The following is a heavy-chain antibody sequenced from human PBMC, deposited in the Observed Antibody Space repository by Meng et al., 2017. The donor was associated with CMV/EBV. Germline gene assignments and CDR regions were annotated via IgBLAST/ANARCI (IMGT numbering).Heavy chain of an antibody. Sequence: SETLSLTCTASGGSISSSSYYWGWIRQPPGKGLEWIGSIYYSGSTYYNPSLKSRVTISVDTSKNQFSLKLSSVTAADTAVYYCARTNGPWTAMADYWGQGTLVTVSS. CDR1: GGSISSSSYY. CDR3: ARTNGPWTAMADY. J-gene: IGHJ4*02. V-gene: IGHV4-39*07. CDR2: IYYSGST. D-gene: IGHD5-18*01.